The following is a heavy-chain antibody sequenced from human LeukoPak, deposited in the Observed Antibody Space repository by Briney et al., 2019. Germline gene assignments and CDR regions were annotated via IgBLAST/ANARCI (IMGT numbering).Heavy chain of an antibody. CDR3: AKESTGSSPDY. CDR2: ISYDGSNK. V-gene: IGHV3-30*18. Sequence: GRSLRLPCAASGFTFSTYGMHWVRQAPGMGLEWVTVISYDGSNKDYADSVKGRFTIPRDNSKSTLYLQMNSLRVEDTALYYCAKESTGSSPDYWGQGTLVTVSS. J-gene: IGHJ4*02. D-gene: IGHD1-26*01. CDR1: GFTFSTYG.